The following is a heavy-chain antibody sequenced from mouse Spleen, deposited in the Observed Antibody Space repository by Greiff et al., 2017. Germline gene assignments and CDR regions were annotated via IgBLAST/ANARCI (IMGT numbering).Heavy chain of an antibody. J-gene: IGHJ3*01. D-gene: IGHD1-1*01. CDR3: AREDYYGSSPWFAY. CDR1: GYSITSGYD. CDR2: ISYSGST. Sequence: EVQLQQSGPGMVKPSQSLSLTCTVTGYSITSGYDWHWIRHFPGNKLEWMGYISYSGSTNYNPSLKSRISITHDTSKNHFFLKLNSVTTEDTATYYCAREDYYGSSPWFAYWGQGTLVTVSA. V-gene: IGHV3-1*01.